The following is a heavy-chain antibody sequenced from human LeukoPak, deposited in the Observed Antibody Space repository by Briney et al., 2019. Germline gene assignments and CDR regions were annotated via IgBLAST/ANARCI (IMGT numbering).Heavy chain of an antibody. J-gene: IGHJ4*02. CDR3: ATWRVRGYYDILTGYYSARYDY. CDR2: FDPEDGET. D-gene: IGHD3-9*01. V-gene: IGHV1-24*01. CDR1: GYTLTELS. Sequence: GASVKVSCKVSGYTLTELSMHWVRQAPGKGLEWMGGFDPEDGETIYAQKFQGRVTMTEDTSTDTAYMELSSLRSEDTAVYYCATWRVRGYYDILTGYYSARYDYWGQGTLVTVSS.